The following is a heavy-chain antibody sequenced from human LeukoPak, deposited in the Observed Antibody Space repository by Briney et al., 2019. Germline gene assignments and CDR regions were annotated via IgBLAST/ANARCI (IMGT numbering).Heavy chain of an antibody. Sequence: SVKVSCKASGGTFSSYAISWVRQAPGQGLEWMGRIIPILGIANYAQKFQGRVTITADKSTSTAYMELSSLRSEDTAVYYCARAPDSSGWLPPYFDYWGQGTLVTVSS. CDR1: GGTFSSYA. D-gene: IGHD6-19*01. CDR3: ARAPDSSGWLPPYFDY. V-gene: IGHV1-69*04. J-gene: IGHJ4*02. CDR2: IIPILGIA.